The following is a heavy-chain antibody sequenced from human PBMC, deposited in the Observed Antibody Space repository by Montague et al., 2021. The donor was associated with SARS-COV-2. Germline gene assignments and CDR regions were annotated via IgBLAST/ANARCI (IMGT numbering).Heavy chain of an antibody. V-gene: IGHV4-4*02. CDR2: IYHGGST. CDR3: ARLDGLGY. Sequence: SETLSLTCAVSGGSISSSNWWCWVRHPPGKGLEWIGEIYHGGSTNYNPSLKSRVTMSIDESRNQFSLSLSSLTAADTAVYYCARLDGLGYWGQGTLVAVSS. D-gene: IGHD3/OR15-3a*01. CDR1: GGSISSSNW. J-gene: IGHJ4*02.